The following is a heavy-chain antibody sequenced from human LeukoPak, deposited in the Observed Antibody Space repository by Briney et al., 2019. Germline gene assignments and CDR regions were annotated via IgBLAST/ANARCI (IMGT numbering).Heavy chain of an antibody. V-gene: IGHV3-7*01. J-gene: IGHJ4*02. CDR2: IKQDGSEK. D-gene: IGHD6-13*01. CDR1: GFTFSSYW. CDR3: ARGISGIAAAGIIDY. Sequence: GGSLRLSCAASGFTFSSYWMSWVRQAPGKGLEWVANIKQDGSEKYYVDSVKGRFTISRDNAKNSLYLQMNSLRAEDTAVYYCARGISGIAAAGIIDYWGQGTLVTVSS.